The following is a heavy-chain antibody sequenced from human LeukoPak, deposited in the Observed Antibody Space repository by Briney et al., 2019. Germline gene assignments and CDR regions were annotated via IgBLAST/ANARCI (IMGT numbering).Heavy chain of an antibody. CDR2: IYYSGST. V-gene: IGHV4-39*07. CDR3: ARDGRVATGVPFDY. D-gene: IGHD5-12*01. J-gene: IGHJ4*02. Sequence: SETLSLTCTVSGGSISSSSYCWGWIRQPPGKGLEWIGSIYYSGSTYYNPSLKSRVTISVDTSKNQFSLKLSSVTAADTAVYYCARDGRVATGVPFDYWGQGTLVTVSS. CDR1: GGSISSSSYC.